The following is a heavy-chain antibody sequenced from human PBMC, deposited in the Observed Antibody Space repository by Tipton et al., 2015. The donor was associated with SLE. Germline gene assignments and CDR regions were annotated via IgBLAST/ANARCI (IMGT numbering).Heavy chain of an antibody. CDR2: IFHSGST. CDR3: AKDYNHDNADYN. V-gene: IGHV4-4*02. Sequence: TLSLTCAVSGASISRSNWWSWVRQPPGKGLEWIGEIFHSGSTNYNPSLKSRVTISVDNSKNQISLRLSSVTAADTAVYYCAKDYNHDNADYNWGQGTLVIVSS. J-gene: IGHJ4*02. CDR1: GASISRSNW. D-gene: IGHD4-17*01.